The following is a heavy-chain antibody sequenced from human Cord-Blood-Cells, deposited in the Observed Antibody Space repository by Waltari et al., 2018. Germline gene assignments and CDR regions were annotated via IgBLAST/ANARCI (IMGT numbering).Heavy chain of an antibody. CDR3: ARGGGSGSYYDY. CDR2: IYTSGST. D-gene: IGHD3-10*01. J-gene: IGHJ4*02. CDR1: GGSISSGSYY. Sequence: QVQLQESGPGLVKPSQTLSLTCTVSGGSISSGSYYCSWIRQPAGKGLEWIGYIYTSGSTNYNPSLKSRVTISVDTSKNQFSLKLSSVTAADTAVYYCARGGGSGSYYDYWGQGTLVTVSS. V-gene: IGHV4-61*09.